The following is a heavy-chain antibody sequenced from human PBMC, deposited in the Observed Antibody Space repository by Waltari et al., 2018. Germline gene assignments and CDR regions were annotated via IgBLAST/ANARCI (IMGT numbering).Heavy chain of an antibody. J-gene: IGHJ3*02. CDR1: GYSFIDYY. CDR3: ARDGSLDI. Sequence: QAQLVQSGAAVTKPGASVKVSCKDSGYSFIDYYMHWLRQAPGQGLEWMGWIEPNSGATKYTQRCQGRVSMTRDTSISTVYMELSRLRSDDTAVFYCARDGSLDIWGQGTTVIVSS. V-gene: IGHV1-2*02. CDR2: IEPNSGAT.